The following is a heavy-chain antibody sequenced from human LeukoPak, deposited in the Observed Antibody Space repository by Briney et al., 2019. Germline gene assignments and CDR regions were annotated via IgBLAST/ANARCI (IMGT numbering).Heavy chain of an antibody. D-gene: IGHD2/OR15-2a*01. V-gene: IGHV4-39*07. Sequence: PGGSLRLSCAASGFTFSSYAMSWVRQPPGKGLEWIGNIYYSGSTYYSPSLTSRVTVSVDTSENQFSLKLSSVTAADTAVYYCARAHSIASYYYGVDVWGQGTTVTVSS. CDR1: GFTFSSYA. J-gene: IGHJ6*02. CDR3: ARAHSIASYYYGVDV. CDR2: IYYSGST.